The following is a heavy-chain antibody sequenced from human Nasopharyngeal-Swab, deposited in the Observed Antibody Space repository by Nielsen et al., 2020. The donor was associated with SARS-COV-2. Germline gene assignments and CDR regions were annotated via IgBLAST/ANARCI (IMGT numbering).Heavy chain of an antibody. CDR3: ARASGYGEGAFDI. CDR1: GFTFSSYE. D-gene: IGHD4-17*01. V-gene: IGHV3-48*03. J-gene: IGHJ3*02. CDR2: ISSSGSTI. Sequence: GGSLRLSCAASGFTFSSYEMNWVRQAPGKGLEWVSYISSSGSTIYYADSVKGRFTISRDNAKNSLYLQMNSLRAEDTAVYYCARASGYGEGAFDIWGQGTMVTVSS.